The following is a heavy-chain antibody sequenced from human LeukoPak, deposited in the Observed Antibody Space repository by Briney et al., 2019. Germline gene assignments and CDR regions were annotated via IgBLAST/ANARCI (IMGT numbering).Heavy chain of an antibody. Sequence: PGGSLRLSCAASGFTFSSYGMHWIRQPPGKGLEWIGEINHSGSTNYNPSLKSRVTISVDTSKNQFSLKLSSVTAADTAVYYCASGSYSSSSPTLYYWGQGTLVTVSS. J-gene: IGHJ4*02. CDR1: GFTFSSYG. D-gene: IGHD6-6*01. V-gene: IGHV4-34*01. CDR2: INHSGST. CDR3: ASGSYSSSSPTLYY.